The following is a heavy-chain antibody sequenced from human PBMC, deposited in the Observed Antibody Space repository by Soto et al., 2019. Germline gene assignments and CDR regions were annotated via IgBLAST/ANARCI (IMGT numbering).Heavy chain of an antibody. D-gene: IGHD1-26*01. CDR3: ARDSGSYYFDY. V-gene: IGHV3-33*01. J-gene: IGHJ4*02. CDR2: IWYDGSNK. CDR1: GLTLSSYC. Sequence: GGALRISSAAAGLTLSSYCMHWGRQAPGKGLEWVAVIWYDGSNKYYADSVKGRFTISRDNSKNTLYLQMNSLRAEDTAVYYCARDSGSYYFDYWGQGTLVTVSS.